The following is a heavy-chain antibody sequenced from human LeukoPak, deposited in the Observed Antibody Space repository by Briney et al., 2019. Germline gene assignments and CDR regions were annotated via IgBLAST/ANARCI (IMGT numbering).Heavy chain of an antibody. D-gene: IGHD3-3*01. CDR3: ARGDAPSYSDFWGVSGWFDP. CDR2: IIPIFGTA. V-gene: IGHV1-69*05. J-gene: IGHJ5*02. CDR1: GGTFSSYA. Sequence: SVKVSCKASGGTFSSYAISWVRQAPGQGLEWMGGIIPIFGTANYAQKFQGRVTITTDESTSTAYMELSSLRSEDTAVYYCARGDAPSYSDFWGVSGWFDPWAREPWSPSPQ.